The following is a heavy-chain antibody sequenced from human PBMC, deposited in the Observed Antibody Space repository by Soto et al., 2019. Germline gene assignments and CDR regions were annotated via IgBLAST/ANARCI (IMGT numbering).Heavy chain of an antibody. V-gene: IGHV1-69*02. Sequence: SVKVSCKASGGTFSSYTISWVRQAPGQGLEWKGRIIPILGIANYAQKFQGRVTITADKSTSTAYMELSSLRSEDTAVYYCSSLYDSSGYYYNWFDPWGQGTLVTVSS. CDR2: IIPILGIA. J-gene: IGHJ5*02. D-gene: IGHD3-22*01. CDR3: SSLYDSSGYYYNWFDP. CDR1: GGTFSSYT.